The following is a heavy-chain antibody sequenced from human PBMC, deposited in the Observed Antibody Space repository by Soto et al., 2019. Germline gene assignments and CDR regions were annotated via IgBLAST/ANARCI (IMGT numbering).Heavy chain of an antibody. Sequence: GGSLKISCKGSGYRFTRYWIGWVRPMPGKGLEWMGIIYPGDSDTRYSPSFQGEVTISADKSISTAYLEWSSLKASDTAMYYCARHTAMAAHGMDVWGQGTTVTVSS. CDR2: IYPGDSDT. CDR3: ARHTAMAAHGMDV. D-gene: IGHD5-18*01. J-gene: IGHJ6*02. CDR1: GYRFTRYW. V-gene: IGHV5-51*01.